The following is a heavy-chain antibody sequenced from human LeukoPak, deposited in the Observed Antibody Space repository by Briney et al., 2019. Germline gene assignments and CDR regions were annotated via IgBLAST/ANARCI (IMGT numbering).Heavy chain of an antibody. Sequence: SETLSLTCTVSGGSINSYYWSWIRQFPGEGLEWIGYIYYSGSTDYNPSLKGRVTISVDTSKSQFTLKLSSVTAADTAVYYCARSTGRDGYNFGYWGQGTLVTVSS. CDR3: ARSTGRDGYNFGY. V-gene: IGHV4-59*08. CDR2: IYYSGST. D-gene: IGHD5-24*01. J-gene: IGHJ4*02. CDR1: GGSINSYY.